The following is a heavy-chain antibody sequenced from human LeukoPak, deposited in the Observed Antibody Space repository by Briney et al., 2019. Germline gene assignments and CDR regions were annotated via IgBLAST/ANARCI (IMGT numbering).Heavy chain of an antibody. Sequence: GGCLRLSCAASGFTFSNAWMTWVRQGPGKGLEWVGRIKSNTDGGTIDYAAPVKGRFTISRDDSKNTLYLQINSLKTEDTAVYYCTTLTDIRQFDYWGQGTRVTVSS. CDR1: GFTFSNAW. CDR3: TTLTDIRQFDY. CDR2: IKSNTDGGTI. V-gene: IGHV3-15*01. J-gene: IGHJ4*02.